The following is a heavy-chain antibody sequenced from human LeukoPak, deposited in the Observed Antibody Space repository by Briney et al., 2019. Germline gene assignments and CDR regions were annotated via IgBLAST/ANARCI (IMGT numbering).Heavy chain of an antibody. CDR2: ISQDGTKQ. CDR3: VRRNLFDY. V-gene: IGHV3-7*03. J-gene: IGHJ4*02. CDR1: GFTFRSYW. Sequence: GGSLRLSCAVSGFTFRSYWMSWLRQAPGKGLECVASISQDGTKQYYVDSVRGRFTISRDDAKNSVYLQMNNLRVQDTAVYYCVRRNLFDYWAREPWSPSPQ.